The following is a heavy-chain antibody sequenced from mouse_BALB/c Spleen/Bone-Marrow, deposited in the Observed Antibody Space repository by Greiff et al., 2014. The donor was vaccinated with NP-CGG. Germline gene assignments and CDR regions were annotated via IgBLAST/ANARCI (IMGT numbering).Heavy chain of an antibody. V-gene: IGHV1-31*01. CDR1: GYSFTGYY. CDR2: INPYNGAT. Sequence: VQLQQSGPELVKPGASVKISCKASGYSFTGYYMHWVKQSHVKSLEWIGHINPYNGATSYNQNFKDKASLTVDKSSSTAYMELHSLTSEDSAVYYCARIDRGDYFDYWGQGTTLTVSS. J-gene: IGHJ2*01. D-gene: IGHD3-2*01. CDR3: ARIDRGDYFDY.